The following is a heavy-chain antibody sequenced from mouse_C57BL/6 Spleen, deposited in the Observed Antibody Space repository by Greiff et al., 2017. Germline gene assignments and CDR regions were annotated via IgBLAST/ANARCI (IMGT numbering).Heavy chain of an antibody. D-gene: IGHD2-13*01. CDR3: ARGERGGVYFGC. CDR2: IYPGSGST. V-gene: IGHV1-55*01. Sequence: VQPQPSGAELVKPGASVKMSCKASGYPFTSYWITWVKQRPGQGLEWIGDIYPGSGSTNYNEKFKSKATLTVDPSSSTAYMQLSSPTSEDSAVYYCARGERGGVYFGCWGPGATLTVSS. CDR1: GYPFTSYW. J-gene: IGHJ2*01.